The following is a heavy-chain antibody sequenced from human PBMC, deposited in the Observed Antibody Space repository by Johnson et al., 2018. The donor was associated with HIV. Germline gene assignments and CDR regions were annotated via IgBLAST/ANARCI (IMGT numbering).Heavy chain of an antibody. V-gene: IGHV3-30-3*01. CDR2: ISYDGSNK. CDR1: GFTFTFYA. D-gene: IGHD3-22*01. Sequence: QVQLVESGGGVVQPGRSLRLSCAASGFTFTFYAMHWVRQAPGKGLEWVAVISYDGSNKYYADSVKGRCTISRDNSKNTLYLQMNSLRAEDTAVYYCAREGNYYDSSGLKRGAFDIWGQGTMVTVSS. J-gene: IGHJ3*02. CDR3: AREGNYYDSSGLKRGAFDI.